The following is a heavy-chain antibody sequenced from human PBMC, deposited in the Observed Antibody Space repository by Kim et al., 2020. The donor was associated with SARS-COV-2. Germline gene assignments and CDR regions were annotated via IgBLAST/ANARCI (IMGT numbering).Heavy chain of an antibody. CDR3: ARPKYYDSSGPPFAFDI. CDR2: ISAYNGNT. D-gene: IGHD3-22*01. Sequence: SVKVSCKASGYTFTSYGISWVRQAPGQGLEWMGWISAYNGNTNYAQKLQGRVTMTTDTSTSTAYMELRSLRSDDTAVYYCARPKYYDSSGPPFAFDIWGQGTMVTVSS. J-gene: IGHJ3*02. V-gene: IGHV1-18*01. CDR1: GYTFTSYG.